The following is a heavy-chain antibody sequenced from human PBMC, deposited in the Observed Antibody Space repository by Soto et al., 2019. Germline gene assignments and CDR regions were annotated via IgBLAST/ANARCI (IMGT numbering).Heavy chain of an antibody. CDR2: IYYSGST. CDR1: GGSISSYY. J-gene: IGHJ6*02. D-gene: IGHD3-3*01. V-gene: IGHV4-59*01. CDR3: ARVGITIFGVVGHYSYYYGMDV. Sequence: SETLSLTCTVSGGSISSYYWSWIRQPPGKGLEWIGYIYYSGSTNYNPSLKSRVTISVDTSKNQFSLKLSSVTAADTAVYYCARVGITIFGVVGHYSYYYGMDVWGQGTTVTVSS.